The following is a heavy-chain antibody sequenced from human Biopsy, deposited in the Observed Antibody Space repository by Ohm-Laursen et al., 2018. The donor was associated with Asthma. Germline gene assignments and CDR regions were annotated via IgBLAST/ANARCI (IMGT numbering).Heavy chain of an antibody. Sequence: ASVKVSCNTTGYTFNSAGITWVRQAPGQGLEWMGWISVYNGNTKVAQKLQDRVTMITDTSTSTAYMELRSLRSDDTAVYFCARAVDYSHYYGIDVWGQGTTVTVS. V-gene: IGHV1-18*01. J-gene: IGHJ6*02. CDR3: ARAVDYSHYYGIDV. CDR1: GYTFNSAG. D-gene: IGHD3-10*01. CDR2: ISVYNGNT.